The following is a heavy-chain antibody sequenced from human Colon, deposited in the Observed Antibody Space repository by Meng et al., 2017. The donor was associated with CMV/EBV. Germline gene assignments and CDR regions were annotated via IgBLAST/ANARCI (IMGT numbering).Heavy chain of an antibody. CDR3: ARLATDVVPAALFDY. CDR2: INHSGST. J-gene: IGHJ4*02. CDR1: GGSFSGYY. D-gene: IGHD2-2*01. Sequence: VYGGSFSGYYWSWIRQPPGKGLEWIGEINHSGSTNYTPSLKSRVTISVDTSKNQFSLKLSSVTAADTAVYYCARLATDVVPAALFDYWGQGTLVTVSS. V-gene: IGHV4-34*01.